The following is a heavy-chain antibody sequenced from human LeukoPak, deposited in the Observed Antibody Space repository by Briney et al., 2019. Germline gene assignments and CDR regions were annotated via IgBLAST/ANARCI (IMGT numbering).Heavy chain of an antibody. CDR2: IYYSGST. CDR1: GGSISSRSYY. J-gene: IGHJ4*02. D-gene: IGHD3-10*01. Sequence: SETLSLTCTVSGGSISSRSYYWGWIRRPPGKGLEWIGSIYYSGSTYYNPSLKSRVTISVDTSKNQFSLKLSSVTAADTAVYYCVRYSYGSFYFDYWGQGTLVTVSS. V-gene: IGHV4-39*01. CDR3: VRYSYGSFYFDY.